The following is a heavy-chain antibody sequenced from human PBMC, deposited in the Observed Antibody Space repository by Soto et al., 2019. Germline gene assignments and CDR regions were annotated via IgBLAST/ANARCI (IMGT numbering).Heavy chain of an antibody. CDR3: AGDPDSHYNDSHAYSYP. CDR1: RGGIRTKS. J-gene: IGHJ5*02. Sequence: VKLSSKDRRGGIRTKSRTWVRHAHGKGLEWMGRIIPIIGIINYAQKFQGRVTITADKFTGTAYMELTRLRSDDTAVYYCAGDPDSHYNDSHAYSYPWGQGTLVTVSS. CDR2: IIPIIGII. D-gene: IGHD3-22*01. V-gene: IGHV1-69*04.